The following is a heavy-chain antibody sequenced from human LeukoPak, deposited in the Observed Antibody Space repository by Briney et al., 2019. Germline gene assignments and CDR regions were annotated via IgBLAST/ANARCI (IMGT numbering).Heavy chain of an antibody. V-gene: IGHV1-46*01. J-gene: IGHJ4*02. CDR1: GYTFTSYY. CDR3: ARETIVVVVAATLKFFDY. Sequence: ASVKVSCKASGYTFTSYYMHWVRQAPGQELEWMGIINPSGGSTSYAQKFQGRVTMTRDTSTSTVYMELSSLRSEDTAVYYCARETIVVVVAATLKFFDYWGQGTLVTVSS. CDR2: INPSGGST. D-gene: IGHD2-15*01.